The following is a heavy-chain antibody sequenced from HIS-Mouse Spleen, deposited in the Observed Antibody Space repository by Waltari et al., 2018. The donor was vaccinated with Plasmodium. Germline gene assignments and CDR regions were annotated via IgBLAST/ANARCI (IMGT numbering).Heavy chain of an antibody. CDR1: GYTFTGYS. Sequence: QVQLVQSGAEVKKPGASVKVSCKASGYTFTGYSMHWVRQAPGQGLEWMVWINPNSGGTKVGKKLQVRVTMTRDTAISTAYMELSRLRSDDTAVYYCARVLGYKAAAGTFVEYFQHWGQGTLVTVSS. V-gene: IGHV1-2*02. D-gene: IGHD6-13*01. CDR2: INPNSGGT. J-gene: IGHJ1*01. CDR3: ARVLGYKAAAGTFVEYFQH.